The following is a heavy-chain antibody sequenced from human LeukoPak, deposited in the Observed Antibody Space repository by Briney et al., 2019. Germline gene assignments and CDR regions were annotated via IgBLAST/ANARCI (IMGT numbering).Heavy chain of an antibody. V-gene: IGHV3-21*01. J-gene: IGHJ4*02. CDR3: ARDMVRGVNSPKDY. CDR2: ISSSSSYI. Sequence: GGSLRLSCAASEFSVGSNYMTWVRQAPGKGLEWVSSISSSSSYIYYADSVKGRFTISRDNAKNSLYLQMNSLRAEDTAVYYCARDMVRGVNSPKDYWGQGTLVTVSS. D-gene: IGHD3-10*01. CDR1: EFSVGSNY.